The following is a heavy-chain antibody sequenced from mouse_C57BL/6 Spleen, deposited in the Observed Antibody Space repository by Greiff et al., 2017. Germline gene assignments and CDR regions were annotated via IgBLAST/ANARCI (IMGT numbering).Heavy chain of an antibody. J-gene: IGHJ1*03. D-gene: IGHD2-4*01. CDR2: IDPETGGT. CDR3: TRWGGNQDDYDRYFGV. CDR1: GYTFTDYE. V-gene: IGHV1-15*01. Sequence: VQVVESGAELVRPGASVTLSCKASGYTFTDYEMHWVKQTPVHGLEWIGAIDPETGGTAYNQKFKGKAILTADKSSSTAYMELRSLTSEDSAGYYCTRWGGNQDDYDRYFGVWGTGTTVTVSS.